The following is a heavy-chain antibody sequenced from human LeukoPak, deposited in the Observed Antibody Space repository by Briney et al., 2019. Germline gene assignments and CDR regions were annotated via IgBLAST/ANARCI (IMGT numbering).Heavy chain of an antibody. Sequence: GGSLRLSCAASGFTFSSYAMSWIRQAPGKGLEWVSAISGSGGSTYYADPVKRRFTISRDNTKNTLFLQMNSPRAEDAAVYYRARACCGGRCYGACDICGQGKMVTVSS. J-gene: IGHJ3*02. CDR1: GFTFSSYA. CDR2: ISGSGGST. D-gene: IGHD2-15*01. CDR3: ARACCGGRCYGACDI. V-gene: IGHV3-23*01.